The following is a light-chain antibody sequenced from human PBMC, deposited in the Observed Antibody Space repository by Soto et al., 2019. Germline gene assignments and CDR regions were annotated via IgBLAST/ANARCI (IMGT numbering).Light chain of an antibody. Sequence: EIVLTQSPGTLSLSPGERATLSCRASQSVSSSYLAWYQQKPGQAPRRLIYGASSRATGIPDRFSGSGSGTDFTLTISRLEPEDFAVYYCQQYDSSPITFGQGTRLEIK. V-gene: IGKV3-20*01. CDR3: QQYDSSPIT. CDR1: QSVSSSY. J-gene: IGKJ5*01. CDR2: GAS.